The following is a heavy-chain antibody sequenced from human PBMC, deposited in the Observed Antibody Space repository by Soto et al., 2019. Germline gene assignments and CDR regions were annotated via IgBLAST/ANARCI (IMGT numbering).Heavy chain of an antibody. D-gene: IGHD6-19*01. CDR3: ARAVAVAADFDY. V-gene: IGHV1-3*05. J-gene: IGHJ4*02. Sequence: VQLVQSGAEEKKPGASEKVSCKASGDTFTGYAMHWVRQAPGQRLEWMGWINAGNGNTKYSQKFQGRVTITRDTSASTAYMELSSLRSEDTAVYYCARAVAVAADFDYWGQGTLVTVSS. CDR2: INAGNGNT. CDR1: GDTFTGYA.